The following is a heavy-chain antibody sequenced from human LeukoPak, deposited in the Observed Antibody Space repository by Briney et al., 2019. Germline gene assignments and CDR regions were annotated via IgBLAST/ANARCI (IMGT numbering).Heavy chain of an antibody. CDR3: ASPSEYYDSSGYYSCAFDI. J-gene: IGHJ3*02. CDR1: RFTVSSNY. CDR2: IYSGGST. Sequence: GGSLRLSCAASRFTVSSNYMSGVRQAPGKGLEWVSVIYSGGSTYYADSVKGRFTISRDNSKNTLYLQMNSLRAEDTAVYYCASPSEYYDSSGYYSCAFDIWGQGTMVTVSS. V-gene: IGHV3-53*01. D-gene: IGHD3-22*01.